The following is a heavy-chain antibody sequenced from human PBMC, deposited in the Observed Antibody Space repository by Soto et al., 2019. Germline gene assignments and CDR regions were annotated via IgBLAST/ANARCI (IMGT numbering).Heavy chain of an antibody. V-gene: IGHV3-48*03. CDR2: ISSSGLTT. Sequence: GGSLRLSCQASGFNFRMYEMHWVRKAPGKGLEWVSYISSSGLTTYYADFAEGRFTISRDNAKDSLYLHLNSLRVGDTAVYYCELEGTRRDWWGLGTQGTVSS. CDR3: ELEGTRRDW. D-gene: IGHD3-9*01. CDR1: GFNFRMYE. J-gene: IGHJ1*01.